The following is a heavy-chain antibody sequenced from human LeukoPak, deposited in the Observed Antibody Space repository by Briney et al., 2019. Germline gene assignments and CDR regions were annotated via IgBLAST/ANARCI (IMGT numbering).Heavy chain of an antibody. CDR1: GGTFSSYA. D-gene: IGHD6-19*01. CDR2: IIPIFGTA. CDR3: ARDSDSSGSLVFDY. J-gene: IGHJ4*02. V-gene: IGHV1-69*13. Sequence: SVKVSCNASGGTFSSYAISWVRQAHGQGLEWMGGIIPIFGTANYAQKFQGRVTITADESTSTAYMELSSLRSEDTAVYYCARDSDSSGSLVFDYWGQGTLVTVSS.